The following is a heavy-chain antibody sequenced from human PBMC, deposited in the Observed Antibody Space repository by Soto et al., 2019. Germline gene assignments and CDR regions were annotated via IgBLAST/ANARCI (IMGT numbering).Heavy chain of an antibody. J-gene: IGHJ6*02. CDR1: GGTFSCYA. D-gene: IGHD6-6*01. Sequence: QVQLVQSGAEVKKPGSSVKVSCKASGGTFSCYAISWVRQAPGQGLEWMGGIIPIFGTANYAQKFQGRVTITADESXXTAYMELSSLRSEDTAVYYCARPHMSSSPKAGMDVWGQGTTVTVSS. CDR2: IIPIFGTA. V-gene: IGHV1-69*12. CDR3: ARPHMSSSPKAGMDV.